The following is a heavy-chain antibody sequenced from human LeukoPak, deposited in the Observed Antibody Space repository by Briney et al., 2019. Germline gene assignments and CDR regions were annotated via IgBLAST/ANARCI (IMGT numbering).Heavy chain of an antibody. CDR2: IYYSGST. Sequence: SETLSLTCIVSGGSISGYYWCSIRQPPGKGLERIGYIYYSGSTNYNPSLKSRVTISLDTSKNQFSLKLSSVTAADTAVYYCARACPGYCSASSCFDYWGQGTLVTVSS. CDR1: GGSISGYY. V-gene: IGHV4-59*01. CDR3: ARACPGYCSASSCFDY. J-gene: IGHJ4*02. D-gene: IGHD2-15*01.